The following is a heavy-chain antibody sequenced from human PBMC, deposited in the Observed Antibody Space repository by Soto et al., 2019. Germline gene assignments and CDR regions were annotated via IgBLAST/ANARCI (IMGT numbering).Heavy chain of an antibody. Sequence: SSVKVPCKASGYTFTGYYMNWVRQAPGQGREWRGWSNPNSGGTNYAQKFQGRVTMTRDTSISTAYMELSRLRSDDTAVYYCARSEEYYDSSGYYGDWGQGTLVTVSS. CDR2: SNPNSGGT. J-gene: IGHJ4*02. V-gene: IGHV1-2*02. D-gene: IGHD3-22*01. CDR3: ARSEEYYDSSGYYGD. CDR1: GYTFTGYY.